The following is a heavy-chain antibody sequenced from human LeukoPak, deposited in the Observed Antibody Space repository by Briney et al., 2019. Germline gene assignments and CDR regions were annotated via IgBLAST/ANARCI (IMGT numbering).Heavy chain of an antibody. J-gene: IGHJ5*02. Sequence: GGSLRLSCAASGFTFSSYAMSWVRQAPGKGLEWVSAISGSGDSTYYEDSVKGRFTISRDNSKNTLYLQMNSLRAEDTAVYYCAKGGDTSCHGCWFDPWGQGTLVTVSS. D-gene: IGHD2-2*01. CDR2: ISGSGDST. V-gene: IGHV3-23*01. CDR1: GFTFSSYA. CDR3: AKGGDTSCHGCWFDP.